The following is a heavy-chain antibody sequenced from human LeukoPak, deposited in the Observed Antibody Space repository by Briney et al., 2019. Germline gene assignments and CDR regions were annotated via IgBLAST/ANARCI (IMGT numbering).Heavy chain of an antibody. J-gene: IGHJ4*02. CDR2: ISSSSSYI. V-gene: IGHV3-21*01. CDR3: ARGSGPSYY. CDR1: GFTFSSYS. Sequence: GGCLRLSCAASGFTFSSYSMNWVRQAPGKGLEWVSSISSSSSYISYADSVKGRFTISRDNAKNSLYLQMNSLRAEDTAVYYCARGSGPSYYWGQGNLVTVSS.